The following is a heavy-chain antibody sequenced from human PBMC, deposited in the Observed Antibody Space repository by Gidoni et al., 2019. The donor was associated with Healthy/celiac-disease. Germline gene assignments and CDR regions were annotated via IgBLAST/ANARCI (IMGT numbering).Heavy chain of an antibody. CDR2: ISYDGSNK. Sequence: QVQLVESGGGVVQPGRSLRLSCAASGFTFSSYGMHWVRQAPGKGLEWVAVISYDGSNKYYADAVKGRFTISRDNSKNTLYLQMNSLRAEDTAVYYCAKDFRSYYNGGRWLDWFDPWGQGTLVTVSS. D-gene: IGHD3-10*01. V-gene: IGHV3-30*18. CDR3: AKDFRSYYNGGRWLDWFDP. J-gene: IGHJ5*02. CDR1: GFTFSSYG.